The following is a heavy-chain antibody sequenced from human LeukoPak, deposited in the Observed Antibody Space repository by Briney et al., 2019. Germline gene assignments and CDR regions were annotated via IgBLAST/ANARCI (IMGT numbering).Heavy chain of an antibody. CDR1: GGSISSSSYY. V-gene: IGHV4-39*01. Sequence: SETLSLTCTVSGGSISSSSYYWGWIRQPPGKGLEWIGSIYYSGSTYYNPSLKSRVTISVDTSKNQFSLKLSSVTAADTAVYYCAGRDLRFLEWPPDAFDIWGQGTMVTVPS. D-gene: IGHD3-3*01. CDR2: IYYSGST. J-gene: IGHJ3*02. CDR3: AGRDLRFLEWPPDAFDI.